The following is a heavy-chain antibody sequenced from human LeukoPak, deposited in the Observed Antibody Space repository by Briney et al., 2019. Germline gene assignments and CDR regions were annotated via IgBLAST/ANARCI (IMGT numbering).Heavy chain of an antibody. CDR2: VYYSGST. Sequence: SETLSLTCTVSAGSISSTSYSWGWIRQPPGKGLEWIGSVYYSGSTYYNPSLKSRVTISVDTSKNQFSLKLTSVTAADTAVYYCARHVRERAIAVAGTPGWFDPWGQGTLVTVSS. J-gene: IGHJ5*02. D-gene: IGHD6-19*01. V-gene: IGHV4-39*01. CDR1: AGSISSTSYS. CDR3: ARHVRERAIAVAGTPGWFDP.